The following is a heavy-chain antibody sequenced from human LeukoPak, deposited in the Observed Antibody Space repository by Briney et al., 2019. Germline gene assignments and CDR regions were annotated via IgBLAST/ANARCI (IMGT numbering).Heavy chain of an antibody. J-gene: IGHJ6*03. CDR2: INHSGST. V-gene: IGHV4-34*01. Sequence: SETLSLTCAVYGGSFSGYYWSWIRQPPGKGLEWIGEINHSGSTNYNPSLKSRVTISVDTSKNQFSLKLSSATAADTAVYYCARHSTFYMDVWGEGTTVTVSS. CDR1: GGSFSGYY. CDR3: ARHSTFYMDV. D-gene: IGHD2/OR15-2a*01.